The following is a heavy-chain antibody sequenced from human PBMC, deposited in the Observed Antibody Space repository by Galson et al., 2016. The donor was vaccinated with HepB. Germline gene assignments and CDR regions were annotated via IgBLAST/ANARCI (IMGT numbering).Heavy chain of an antibody. CDR2: ISYDGSTE. CDR1: GFTFSNYG. Sequence: SLRLSCATSGFTFSNYGMPWVRQAPGKGLEWVADISYDGSTENYIDSVRGRFTISSDSSQNTLYLHMNSLGAEDSAVYYCAKDLGPVPWDLLQPLDSWGQGTLVTVSS. J-gene: IGHJ4*02. D-gene: IGHD1-26*01. CDR3: AKDLGPVPWDLLQPLDS. V-gene: IGHV3-30*19.